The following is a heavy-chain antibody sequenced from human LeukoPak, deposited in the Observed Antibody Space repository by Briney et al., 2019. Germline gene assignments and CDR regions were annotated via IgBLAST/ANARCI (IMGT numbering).Heavy chain of an antibody. D-gene: IGHD2-21*02. J-gene: IGHJ1*01. CDR2: INPDGRDT. CDR1: GFTFSRCW. Sequence: GGSLRLSCVVSGFTFSRCWMNWVRQAPGKGLEWVAHINPDGRDTYYVDSVKGRFTISRDNAQNSMHLQMNSLRVEDTAVYYCTSWGDTTAEYFQRWGQGTLVTVSS. V-gene: IGHV3-7*01. CDR3: TSWGDTTAEYFQR.